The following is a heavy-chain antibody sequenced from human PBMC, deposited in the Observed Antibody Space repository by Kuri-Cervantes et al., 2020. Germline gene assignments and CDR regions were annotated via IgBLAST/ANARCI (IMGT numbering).Heavy chain of an antibody. CDR2: ISYDGSNK. CDR1: GFTFSSYG. V-gene: IGHV3-30*03. CDR3: ARPNRYCSSTSCLASDRNYGMDV. Sequence: GGSLRLSCAASGFTFSSYGMHWVRQAPGKGLEWVAVISYDGSNKYYADSVKGRFTISRDNSKNTLYLQMNSLRAEDTAVYYCARPNRYCSSTSCLASDRNYGMDVWGQGTTVTVSS. J-gene: IGHJ6*02. D-gene: IGHD2-2*01.